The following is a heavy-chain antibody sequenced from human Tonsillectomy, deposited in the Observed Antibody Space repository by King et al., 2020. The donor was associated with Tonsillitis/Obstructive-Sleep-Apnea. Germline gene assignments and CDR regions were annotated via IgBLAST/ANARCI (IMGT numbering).Heavy chain of an antibody. V-gene: IGHV1-69*01. CDR3: ARDVRQTPSPYYYMDV. J-gene: IGHJ6*03. D-gene: IGHD2/OR15-2a*01. CDR2: IIPIFGTA. CDR1: GGTFSSYA. Sequence: QLVQSGAEVKKPGSSVKVSCKASGGTFSSYAISWVRQAPGQGLEWVGGIIPIFGTAKYAEKFQGRVTITADESTSTAYMELSSLRSEDTAVYYCARDVRQTPSPYYYMDVWGKGTTVTVSS.